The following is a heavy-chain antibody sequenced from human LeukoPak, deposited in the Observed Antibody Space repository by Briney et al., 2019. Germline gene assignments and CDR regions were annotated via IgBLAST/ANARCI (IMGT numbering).Heavy chain of an antibody. Sequence: PGGSLRLSCAASGFTFDDYGMGWVRQAPGKGLEWVSGINWNGGSTGYADSVKGRFTISRDNAKNSLYLQMNSLRAEDTALYCCARSPDGYNSYFDYWGQGTLVTVSS. CDR3: ARSPDGYNSYFDY. V-gene: IGHV3-20*04. D-gene: IGHD5-24*01. CDR2: INWNGGST. CDR1: GFTFDDYG. J-gene: IGHJ4*02.